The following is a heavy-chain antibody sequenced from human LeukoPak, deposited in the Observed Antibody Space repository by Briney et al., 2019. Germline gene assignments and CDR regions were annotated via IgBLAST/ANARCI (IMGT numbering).Heavy chain of an antibody. CDR3: ARDPYSGRYGDYYYYYMDV. D-gene: IGHD1-26*01. CDR2: ITSSSSYI. J-gene: IGHJ6*03. Sequence: PGGSLRLSCAASGFTFSTYNMNWVRQAPGKGLEWVSSITSSSSYIYYADSVKGRFTISRDNAKNSLYLQMNSLRDEVTAVYYCARDPYSGRYGDYYYYYMDVWGKGTTVTISS. CDR1: GFTFSTYN. V-gene: IGHV3-21*01.